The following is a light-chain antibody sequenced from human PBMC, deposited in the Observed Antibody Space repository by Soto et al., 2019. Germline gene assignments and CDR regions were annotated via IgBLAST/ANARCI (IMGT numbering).Light chain of an antibody. CDR1: QSISSW. Sequence: DIQMTQSPSTLSASVGDRVTITCRASQSISSWLAWYQQKPGEAPKILIYKASSLESGVPSRFSGSGSGTEFTLTISSLQPDDFATYYCQQYDYYPYTFGQGTKWIS. CDR3: QQYDYYPYT. V-gene: IGKV1-5*03. J-gene: IGKJ2*01. CDR2: KAS.